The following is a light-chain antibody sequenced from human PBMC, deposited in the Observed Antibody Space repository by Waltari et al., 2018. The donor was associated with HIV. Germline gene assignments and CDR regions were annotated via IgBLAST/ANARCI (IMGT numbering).Light chain of an antibody. V-gene: IGKV3-15*01. J-gene: IGKJ1*01. CDR1: PSVSSN. Sequence: EIVMTQSPATLSVSPGERATLSCRASPSVSSNLAWYQQKPGQAPRLLIHGASTRATGIPARFSGSGSGTEFTLTISSLQSEDFAVYYCQHYNNWPQTFGQGTKVEIK. CDR2: GAS. CDR3: QHYNNWPQT.